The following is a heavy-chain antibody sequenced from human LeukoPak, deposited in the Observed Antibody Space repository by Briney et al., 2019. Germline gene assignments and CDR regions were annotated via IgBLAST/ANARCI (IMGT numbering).Heavy chain of an antibody. J-gene: IGHJ4*02. V-gene: IGHV1-24*01. CDR3: ATGYYDILTGYSL. Sequence: ASVKVSCKASGYTFTSYDINWVRQAPGKGLEWMGGFDPEDGETIYAQKFQGRVTMAEDTSTDTAYMELSSLRSEDTAVYYCATGYYDILTGYSLWGQGTLVTVSS. CDR2: FDPEDGET. CDR1: GYTFTSYD. D-gene: IGHD3-9*01.